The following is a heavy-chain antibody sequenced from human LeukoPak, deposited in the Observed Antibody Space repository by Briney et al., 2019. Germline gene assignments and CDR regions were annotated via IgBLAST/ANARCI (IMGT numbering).Heavy chain of an antibody. V-gene: IGHV3-53*01. CDR1: GFTVSSNY. CDR2: IYSGGST. Sequence: GGSLRLSCAASGFTVSSNYMSWVRQALGKGLEWVSVIYSGGSTYYADSVKGRFTISRDNSKNTLYLQMNSLRAEDTAMYYCASSSGWPLFVYWGQGTLVTVSS. J-gene: IGHJ4*02. CDR3: ASSSGWPLFVY. D-gene: IGHD6-19*01.